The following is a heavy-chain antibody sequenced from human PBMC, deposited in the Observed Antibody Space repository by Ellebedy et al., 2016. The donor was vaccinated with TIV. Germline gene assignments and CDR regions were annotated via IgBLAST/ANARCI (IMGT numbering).Heavy chain of an antibody. J-gene: IGHJ3*01. CDR2: INPKSGGT. CDR1: GYTFTGYC. V-gene: IGHV1-2*02. Sequence: ASVKVSXXASGYTFTGYCVHWVRQAPGQGLEWMGWINPKSGGTNYAQKFQGRVTMTRDTSISTAYMELRRLRSDDTAVYYCASRTTSGSFGAFDLWGQGTMVTVSS. D-gene: IGHD3-9*01. CDR3: ASRTTSGSFGAFDL.